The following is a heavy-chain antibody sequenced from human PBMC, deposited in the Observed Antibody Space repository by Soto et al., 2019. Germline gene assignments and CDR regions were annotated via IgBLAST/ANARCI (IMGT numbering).Heavy chain of an antibody. CDR1: GFTFSSYG. J-gene: IGHJ4*02. V-gene: IGHV3-30*18. CDR2: ISYDGSNK. Sequence: PGGSLILSCAASGFTFSSYGMHWVRQAPGKGLEWVAVISYDGSNKYYADSVKGRFTISRDNSKNTLYLQMNSLRAEDTAVYYCAKGGLTYGSGSYYFDYWGQGTLVTVSS. D-gene: IGHD3-10*01. CDR3: AKGGLTYGSGSYYFDY.